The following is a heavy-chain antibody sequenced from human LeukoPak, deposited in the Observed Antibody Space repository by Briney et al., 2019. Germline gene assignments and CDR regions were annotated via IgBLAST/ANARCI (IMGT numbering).Heavy chain of an antibody. CDR2: ISWNSGSI. Sequence: PGRSLRLSCAASGFTFDDYAMHWVRQAPGKGLEWVSGISWNSGSIGYADSVKGRFTISRDNAKNSLYLQMNSLRAEDTALYYCAKGVEAAPYDAFDIWGQGTMVTVSS. CDR3: AKGVEAAPYDAFDI. CDR1: GFTFDDYA. V-gene: IGHV3-9*01. D-gene: IGHD2-15*01. J-gene: IGHJ3*02.